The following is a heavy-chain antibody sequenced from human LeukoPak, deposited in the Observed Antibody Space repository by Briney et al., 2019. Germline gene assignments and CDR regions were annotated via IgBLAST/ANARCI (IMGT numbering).Heavy chain of an antibody. CDR2: ISWNSGSI. Sequence: GGSLRLSCAASGFTFDDYAMHWVRQAPGKGLEWVSGISWNSGSIGYADSVKGRFTISRDNAKNSLYLQMNSLRAEDTAVYYCARVHCSSTSCSYYYYGMDVWGQGTTVTVSS. CDR1: GFTFDDYA. J-gene: IGHJ6*02. CDR3: ARVHCSSTSCSYYYYGMDV. V-gene: IGHV3-9*01. D-gene: IGHD2-2*01.